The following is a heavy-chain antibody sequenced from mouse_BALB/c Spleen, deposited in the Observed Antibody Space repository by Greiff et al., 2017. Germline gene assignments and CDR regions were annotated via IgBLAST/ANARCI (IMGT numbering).Heavy chain of an antibody. CDR1: GFTFSSFG. CDR2: IGSGSSTI. CDR3: ARDCGDYFDY. Sequence: EVLLVESGGGLVQPGGSRKLSCAASGFTFSSFGMHWVRQAPEKGLEWVAYIGSGSSTIYYADTVKGRFTISRDNTKNTLFLQMTSLRSEDTAMYYCARDCGDYFDYWGQGTTLTVSS. J-gene: IGHJ2*01. V-gene: IGHV5-17*02.